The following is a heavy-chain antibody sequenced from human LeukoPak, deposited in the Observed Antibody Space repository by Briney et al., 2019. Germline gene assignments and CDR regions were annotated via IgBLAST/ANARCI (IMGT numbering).Heavy chain of an antibody. CDR1: GYTLTELS. V-gene: IGHV1-24*01. Sequence: ASVKVSCKVSGYTLTELSMHWVRQAPGKGLEWMGGFDPEDGETIYAQKFQGRVTMTEDTSTDTAYMELSSLRSEDTAVYYCATDRPSAHTMIVVVDAFDTWGQGTMVTVSS. J-gene: IGHJ3*02. D-gene: IGHD3-22*01. CDR2: FDPEDGET. CDR3: ATDRPSAHTMIVVVDAFDT.